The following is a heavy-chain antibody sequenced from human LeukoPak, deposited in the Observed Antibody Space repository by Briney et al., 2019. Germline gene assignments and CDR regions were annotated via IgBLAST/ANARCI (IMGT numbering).Heavy chain of an antibody. V-gene: IGHV3-7*01. CDR1: EFTFSTYW. CDR2: IKKDGSEK. D-gene: IGHD2-15*01. Sequence: SGGSLRLSCAASEFTFSTYWMSWVRQAPGKGLEWGPAIKKDGSEKYYVDSVKGRFTISRQNAKNSRFLQMNSLRAEDTAVYYCARHRSGGSQDDAFDIWGQGTMVTVSS. CDR3: ARHRSGGSQDDAFDI. J-gene: IGHJ3*02.